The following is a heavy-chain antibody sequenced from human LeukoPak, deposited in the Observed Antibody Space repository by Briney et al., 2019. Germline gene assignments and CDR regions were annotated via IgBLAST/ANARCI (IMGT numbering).Heavy chain of an antibody. Sequence: PGGSLRLSCAASGFTFSSYSMNWVRQAPGKGLEWVSSITRSNYIYYADSVKGRFTIPRDDSKNTLYLQMDSLRGEDTAVYYCAKDLLRDRWFGESWGQGTLVTVSS. CDR1: GFTFSSYS. CDR3: AKDLLRDRWFGES. J-gene: IGHJ5*02. CDR2: ITRSNYI. D-gene: IGHD3-10*01. V-gene: IGHV3-21*01.